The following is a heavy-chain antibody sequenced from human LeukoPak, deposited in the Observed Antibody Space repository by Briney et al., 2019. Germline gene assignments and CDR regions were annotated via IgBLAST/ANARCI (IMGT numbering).Heavy chain of an antibody. CDR3: ARDYGSGVDAFDI. CDR1: GFTFSSYG. CDR2: ISYDGSNK. V-gene: IGHV3-30*05. Sequence: GGSLRLSCAASGFTFSSYGMHWVRQAPGKGLEWVAVISYDGSNKYYADSVKGRFTISRDNSKNTLYLQMNSLRAEDTAVYYCARDYGSGVDAFDIWGQGTMVTVSS. J-gene: IGHJ3*02. D-gene: IGHD3-10*01.